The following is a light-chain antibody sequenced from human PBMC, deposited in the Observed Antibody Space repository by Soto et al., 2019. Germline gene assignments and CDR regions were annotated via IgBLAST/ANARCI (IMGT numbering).Light chain of an antibody. V-gene: IGKV3-11*01. CDR2: DAS. J-gene: IGKJ4*01. Sequence: EILMTQSPATLSVSPGETATLSCRASHSVSTYLAWYQQKPGQAPRLLIYDASNRATGIPARFSGSGSGTDFTLTISSLEPEDSAVYYCQQHTNWPLTFGGGTKVDIK. CDR3: QQHTNWPLT. CDR1: HSVSTY.